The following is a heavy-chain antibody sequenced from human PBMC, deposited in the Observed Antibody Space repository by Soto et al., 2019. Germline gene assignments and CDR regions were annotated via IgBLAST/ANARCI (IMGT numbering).Heavy chain of an antibody. V-gene: IGHV1-69*13. CDR3: ASHGIAAAGWVYFDY. CDR2: IIPIFGTA. J-gene: IGHJ4*02. CDR1: GGTFSSYA. D-gene: IGHD6-13*01. Sequence: SVKVSCKASGGTFSSYAISWVRQAPGQGLEWMGGIIPIFGTANYAQKFQGRVTITADESTSTAYMELSSLRSEDTAVYYCASHGIAAAGWVYFDYWGQGTLVTVSS.